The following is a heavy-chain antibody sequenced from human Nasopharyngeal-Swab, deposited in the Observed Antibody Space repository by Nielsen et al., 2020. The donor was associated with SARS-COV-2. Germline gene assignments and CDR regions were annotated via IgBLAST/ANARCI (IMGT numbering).Heavy chain of an antibody. CDR3: ARGGYSYGLYYYYYYMDV. J-gene: IGHJ6*03. V-gene: IGHV3-30-3*01. D-gene: IGHD5-18*01. CDR2: ISYDGSNK. Sequence: GESLKIYCAASGFTFSSYAMHWVRQAPGKGLEWVAVISYDGSNKYYADSVKGRFTISRDNSKNTLYLQMNSLRAEDTAVYYCARGGYSYGLYYYYYYMDVWGKGTTVTVSS. CDR1: GFTFSSYA.